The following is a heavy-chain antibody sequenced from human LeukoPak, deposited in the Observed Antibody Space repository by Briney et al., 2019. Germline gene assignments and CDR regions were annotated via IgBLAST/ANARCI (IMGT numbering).Heavy chain of an antibody. J-gene: IGHJ5*02. D-gene: IGHD1-1*01. CDR1: GYTFTGYY. CDR2: INPNSGGT. V-gene: IGHV1-2*02. Sequence: ASVKVSCKASGYTFTGYYMHWVRQAPGQGLEWMGWINPNSGGTNYAQKFQGRVTMIRDTSISTAYMELSRLRSDDTAVYYCARVSGTTWRIRFDPWGQGTLVTVSS. CDR3: ARVSGTTWRIRFDP.